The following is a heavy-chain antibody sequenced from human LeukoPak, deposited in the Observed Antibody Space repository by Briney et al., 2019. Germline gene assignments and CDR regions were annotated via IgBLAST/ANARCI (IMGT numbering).Heavy chain of an antibody. CDR3: ARRHGWLQPNWFDP. D-gene: IGHD5-24*01. CDR1: GGSFSGYY. CDR2: INHSGST. V-gene: IGHV4-34*01. Sequence: PSETLSLTCAVYGGSFSGYYWSWIRQPPGKGLEWIGEINHSGSTNYNPSLKSRVTISVDTSKNQFSLKLSSVTAADTAVYYCARRHGWLQPNWFDPWGQGTLVTVSS. J-gene: IGHJ5*02.